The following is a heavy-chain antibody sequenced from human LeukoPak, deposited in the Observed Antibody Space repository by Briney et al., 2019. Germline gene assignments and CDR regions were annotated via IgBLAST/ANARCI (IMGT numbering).Heavy chain of an antibody. CDR2: ISTNGGTT. CDR3: ARGYTSMVFFDY. CDR1: GFTFTSYA. V-gene: IGHV3-23*01. J-gene: IGHJ4*02. Sequence: PGGSLRLSCAASGFTFTSYAMNWVRQAPGKGLEWVASISTNGGTTCYADSVKGRFTISRDNSKNTLYLQMNSLRAEDTAVYYCARGYTSMVFFDYWGQGTLVSVSS. D-gene: IGHD5-18*01.